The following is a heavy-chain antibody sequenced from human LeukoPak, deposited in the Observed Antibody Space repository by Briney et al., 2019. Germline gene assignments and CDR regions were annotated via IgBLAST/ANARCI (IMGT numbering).Heavy chain of an antibody. CDR1: GGSISSYY. CDR2: IYYSGST. J-gene: IGHJ4*02. CDR3: AREGVIFDY. V-gene: IGHV4-59*01. D-gene: IGHD3-10*01. Sequence: SETPSLTCTVSGGSISSYYWSWIRQPPGKGLEWIGYIYYSGSTNYNPSLKSRVTISVDTSKNQFSLKLSSVTAADTAVYYCAREGVIFDYWGQGTLVTVSS.